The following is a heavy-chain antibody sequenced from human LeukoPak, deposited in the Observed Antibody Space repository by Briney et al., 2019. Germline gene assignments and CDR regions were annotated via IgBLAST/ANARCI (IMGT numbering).Heavy chain of an antibody. CDR3: ATARRDIVVVPAAETYFDY. Sequence: ASVKVSCKVSGYTLTELSMHWVRQAPGKGLEWMGGFDPEDGETIYAQKFQGRVTMTDDTSTDTAYMELSSLRSEDTAVYYCATARRDIVVVPAAETYFDYWGQGTLVTVSS. CDR2: FDPEDGET. D-gene: IGHD2-2*01. CDR1: GYTLTELS. V-gene: IGHV1-24*01. J-gene: IGHJ4*02.